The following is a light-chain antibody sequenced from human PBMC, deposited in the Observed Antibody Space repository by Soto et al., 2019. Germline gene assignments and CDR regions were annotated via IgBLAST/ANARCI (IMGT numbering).Light chain of an antibody. V-gene: IGKV3-11*01. CDR2: DTS. J-gene: IGKJ3*01. CDR1: QSISKY. CDR3: QQRSDWPVT. Sequence: EIVLTQSPATLSLSPGEGATLSCRASQSISKYLVWYQQKPGQAPRVLIYDTSNRATGIQARFSGTGSGTDFTLTIRSLEPEDFAVYYCQQRSDWPVTFGPGTKVDIK.